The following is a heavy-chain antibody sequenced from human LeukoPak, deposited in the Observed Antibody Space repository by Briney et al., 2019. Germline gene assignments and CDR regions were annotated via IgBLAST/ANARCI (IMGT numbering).Heavy chain of an antibody. J-gene: IGHJ4*02. CDR3: ARPDFYSGGLDH. Sequence: SVKVSCKASGGTFSSYAINWVRQAPGQGLEWMGRIIPILGIANYAQKFQGRVTITADKSTSTAYMELSSLRSEDTAVYYCARPDFYSGGLDHWGQGTLVTVSS. V-gene: IGHV1-69*04. CDR2: IIPILGIA. CDR1: GGTFSSYA. D-gene: IGHD6-19*01.